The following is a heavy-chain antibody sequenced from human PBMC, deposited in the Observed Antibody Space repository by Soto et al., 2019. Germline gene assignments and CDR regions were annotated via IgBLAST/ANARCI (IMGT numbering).Heavy chain of an antibody. CDR3: ARENYGDLYFDY. V-gene: IGHV3-30-3*01. Sequence: QVQLVESGGGVVQPGRSLRLSCAASGFTFSRYAMHWVRQAPGKGLEWVAVISYDGSNKYYADSVKGRFTISRVNSTNTLYLQMNSLRAEDTAEYYCARENYGDLYFDYRGQGTLVTVSS. D-gene: IGHD4-17*01. J-gene: IGHJ4*02. CDR1: GFTFSRYA. CDR2: ISYDGSNK.